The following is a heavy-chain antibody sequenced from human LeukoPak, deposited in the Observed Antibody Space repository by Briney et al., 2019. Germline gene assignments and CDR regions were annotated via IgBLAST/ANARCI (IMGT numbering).Heavy chain of an antibody. J-gene: IGHJ4*02. CDR3: ARTRYYYNSRSYGAPYYFDY. CDR2: IYYSGST. Sequence: PGGSLRLSCTASGFTFSGHWIHWVRQPPGMGLEWIGSIYYSGSTYYNPSLKSRVTISVDTSKNQFSLKLSSVTAADTAVYYCARTRYYYNSRSYGAPYYFDYWGQGTLVTVSS. CDR1: GFTFSGHW. V-gene: IGHV4-39*01. D-gene: IGHD3-10*01.